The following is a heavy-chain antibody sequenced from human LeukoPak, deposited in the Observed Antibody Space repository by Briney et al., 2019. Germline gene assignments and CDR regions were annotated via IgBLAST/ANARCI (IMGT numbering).Heavy chain of an antibody. CDR2: ISYDGSNK. CDR3: ANLEGYSSGGSCYLRDAFDI. D-gene: IGHD2-15*01. Sequence: GGSLRLSCAASGFTFSSYGTHWVRHAPGKGLEWVAVISYDGSNKYHADSVKGRFTISRDNSQNTLYLQMNSLRAEDTAVYYCANLEGYSSGGSCYLRDAFDIWGQGTMVTVSS. V-gene: IGHV3-30*18. CDR1: GFTFSSYG. J-gene: IGHJ3*02.